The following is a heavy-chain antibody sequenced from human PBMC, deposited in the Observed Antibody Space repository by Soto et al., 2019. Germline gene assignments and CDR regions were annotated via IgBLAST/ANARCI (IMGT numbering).Heavy chain of an antibody. J-gene: IGHJ5*02. CDR1: GYTFTSYY. CDR3: ARLAKLGYSSGWYANWDWFDP. V-gene: IGHV1-46*01. Sequence: QVQLVQSGAEVKKPGASVKVSCKASGYTFTSYYMHWVRQAPGQGLEWMGIINPSGGSTSYAQKFQGRVTMTRDTSTSAVYMELSSLRSEDTAVYYCARLAKLGYSSGWYANWDWFDPWGQGTLVTVSS. D-gene: IGHD6-19*01. CDR2: INPSGGST.